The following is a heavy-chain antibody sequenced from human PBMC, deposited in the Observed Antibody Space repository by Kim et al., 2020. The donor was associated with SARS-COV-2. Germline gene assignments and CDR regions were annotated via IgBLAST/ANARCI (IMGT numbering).Heavy chain of an antibody. CDR3: ARDGLKNPVPLGYYYYYGMDV. CDR2: IYYSGST. J-gene: IGHJ6*02. CDR1: GGSISSGGYY. Sequence: SETLSLTCTVSGGSISSGGYYWSWIRQHPGKGLEWIGYIYYSGSTYYNPSLKSRVTISVDTSKNQFSLKLSSVTAADTAVYYCARDGLKNPVPLGYYYYYGMDVWGQGTTVTVSS. V-gene: IGHV4-31*03.